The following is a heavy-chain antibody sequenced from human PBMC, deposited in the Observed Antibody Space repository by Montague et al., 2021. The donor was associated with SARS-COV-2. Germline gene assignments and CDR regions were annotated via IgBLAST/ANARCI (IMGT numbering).Heavy chain of an antibody. J-gene: IGHJ4*02. D-gene: IGHD4-17*01. CDR1: GSSVRSYD. CDR3: ARENTVTTFGGPYYIDS. Sequence: SETLSLTCIVSGSSVRSYDWNWIRQPPGKGLELIGYTYNSGSTNYEPSRSSRVTISVDTSKNRFSLRLSSVTAADTAVYYCARENTVTTFGGPYYIDSWGQGNLLTVS. V-gene: IGHV4-59*02. CDR2: TYNSGST.